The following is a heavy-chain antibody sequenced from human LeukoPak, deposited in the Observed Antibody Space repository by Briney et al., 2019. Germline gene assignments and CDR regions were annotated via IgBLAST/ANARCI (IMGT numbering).Heavy chain of an antibody. V-gene: IGHV1-2*02. D-gene: IGHD1-26*01. CDR1: GYTFTGYY. J-gene: IGHJ4*02. CDR2: INPNSGGT. CDR3: ARDRRASGSPYFDY. Sequence: GASVKVSCKASGYTFTGYYMHWVRQAPGQGLEWMGWINPNSGGTNYAQKFQDRVTMTRDTSISTAYMELSRLRSDDTAVYYCARDRRASGSPYFDYWGQGTLVTVSS.